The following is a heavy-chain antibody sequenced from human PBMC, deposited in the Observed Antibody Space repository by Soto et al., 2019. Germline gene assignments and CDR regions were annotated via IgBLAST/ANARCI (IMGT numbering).Heavy chain of an antibody. V-gene: IGHV4-59*01. Sequence: ETLSLTCAVPGGSISSYYWSWIRQPPGKGLEWIGYIYYSGSTNYNPSLKSRVTISVDTSKNQFSLKLSSVTAADTAVYYCARTLSSSWYSYYYYYMDVWGKGTTVTVSS. D-gene: IGHD6-13*01. CDR3: ARTLSSSWYSYYYYYMDV. J-gene: IGHJ6*03. CDR2: IYYSGST. CDR1: GGSISSYY.